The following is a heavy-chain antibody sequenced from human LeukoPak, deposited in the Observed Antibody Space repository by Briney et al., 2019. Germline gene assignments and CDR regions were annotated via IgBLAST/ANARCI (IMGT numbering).Heavy chain of an antibody. Sequence: GASVKVSCKASGYTFTSYDINWVRQATGQGLEWMGWMNPNSGNTGYAQKFQGRVTMTRNTSISTAYMELSSLRSEDTAVYYCARGSRRTGGEYFDYWGQGTLVTVSS. CDR2: MNPNSGNT. D-gene: IGHD3-16*01. CDR3: ARGSRRTGGEYFDY. CDR1: GYTFTSYD. J-gene: IGHJ4*02. V-gene: IGHV1-8*01.